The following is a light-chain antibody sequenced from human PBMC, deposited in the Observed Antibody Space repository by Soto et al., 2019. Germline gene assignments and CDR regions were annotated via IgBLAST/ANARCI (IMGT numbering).Light chain of an antibody. Sequence: HSALTQPASVSGSPGQSITISCIGTSSDVGGYTYVSWYQQHPGKAPKLMIYEVSNRPSGVSNRFSGSKSGNTASLTISGLQAEDEADYYCSSYTTSNTYVFGTGTKLTVL. J-gene: IGLJ1*01. V-gene: IGLV2-14*01. CDR3: SSYTTSNTYV. CDR2: EVS. CDR1: SSDVGGYTY.